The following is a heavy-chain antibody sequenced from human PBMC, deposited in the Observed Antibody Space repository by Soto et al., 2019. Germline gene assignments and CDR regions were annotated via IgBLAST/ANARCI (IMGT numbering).Heavy chain of an antibody. CDR3: ASQGIRYFDWLSD. V-gene: IGHV4-59*08. Sequence: QVQLQESGPGLVKPSETLSLTCTVSGGSISSYYWSWIRQPPGKGLEWIGYIYYSGSTNYHPSLKSRATISVDTSKNQFSLKLSSVTAADTAVYYCASQGIRYFDWLSDWGQGTLVTVSS. CDR1: GGSISSYY. CDR2: IYYSGST. J-gene: IGHJ4*02. D-gene: IGHD3-9*01.